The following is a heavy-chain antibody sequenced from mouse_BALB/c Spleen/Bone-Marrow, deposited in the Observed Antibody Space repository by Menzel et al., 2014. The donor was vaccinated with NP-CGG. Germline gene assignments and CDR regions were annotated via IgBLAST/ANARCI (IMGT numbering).Heavy chain of an antibody. J-gene: IGHJ3*01. CDR1: SDSITSGY. CDR3: ARLGGYYAWFAY. V-gene: IGHV3-8*02. D-gene: IGHD2-3*01. CDR2: ISYSDNT. Sequence: EVKVVESGPSLVKPSQTLSLTCSVTSDSITSGYWNWIRKFPGNKLEFMGYISYSDNTYFNPSLKSRISITRDTSKNQYYLQLNSVTTEDTATYYCARLGGYYAWFAYWGQGTLVTVSA.